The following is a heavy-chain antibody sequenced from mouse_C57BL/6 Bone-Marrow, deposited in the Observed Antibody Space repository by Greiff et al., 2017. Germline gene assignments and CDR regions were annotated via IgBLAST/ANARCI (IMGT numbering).Heavy chain of an antibody. J-gene: IGHJ2*01. V-gene: IGHV1-81*01. Sequence: VHLVESGAELARPGASVKLSCKASGYTFTSYGISWVKQRTGQGLEWIGEIYPRSGNTYYNEKFKGKATLTADKSSSTAYMELRSLTSEDSAVYFCASNYDNYFDYWGQGTTLTVSS. CDR1: GYTFTSYG. D-gene: IGHD2-4*01. CDR3: ASNYDNYFDY. CDR2: IYPRSGNT.